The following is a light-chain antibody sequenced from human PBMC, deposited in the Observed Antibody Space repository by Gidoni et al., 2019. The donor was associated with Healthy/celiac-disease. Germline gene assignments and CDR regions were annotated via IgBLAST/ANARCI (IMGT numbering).Light chain of an antibody. V-gene: IGLV3-19*01. CDR3: NSRDSSGNHPHWV. Sequence: SSELTQDPAVSVAFGQTVRITCQGDSLRSYYASWYQQKQEQAPVLVIYGKNNRTTGIPDRFSGSSSGNTASLTNTGAQAEDEADYYCNSRDSSGNHPHWVFGGGTKLTVL. CDR2: GKN. CDR1: SLRSYY. J-gene: IGLJ3*02.